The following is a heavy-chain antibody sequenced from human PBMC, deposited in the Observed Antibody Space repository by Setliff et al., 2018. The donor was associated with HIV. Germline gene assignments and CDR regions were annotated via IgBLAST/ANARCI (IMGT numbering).Heavy chain of an antibody. J-gene: IGHJ3*02. D-gene: IGHD6-19*01. CDR3: ARVPYRSAWFSGGHDAFDT. CDR2: ISGFNGNT. V-gene: IGHV1-18*01. Sequence: ASVKVSCKASGYSFARYGLSWVRQAPGQGLEWMGWISGFNGNTKYAQSFQGRVAMTTETATSTAYMEMRSLRSDDTAVYFCARVPYRSAWFSGGHDAFDTWGQGTMVTVSS. CDR1: GYSFARYG.